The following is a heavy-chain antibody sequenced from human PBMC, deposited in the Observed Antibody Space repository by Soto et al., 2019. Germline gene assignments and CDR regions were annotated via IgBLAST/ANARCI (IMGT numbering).Heavy chain of an antibody. CDR3: AKDIWDIVVVPAALHFDY. CDR2: ISGSGGST. Sequence: GGSLRLSCAASGFTFSSYAMSWVRQAPGKGLEWVSAISGSGGSTYYADSVKGRFTISRDNSKNTLYLQMNSLRAEDTAVYYCAKDIWDIVVVPAALHFDYWGQGTLVTVS. D-gene: IGHD2-2*01. CDR1: GFTFSSYA. J-gene: IGHJ4*02. V-gene: IGHV3-23*01.